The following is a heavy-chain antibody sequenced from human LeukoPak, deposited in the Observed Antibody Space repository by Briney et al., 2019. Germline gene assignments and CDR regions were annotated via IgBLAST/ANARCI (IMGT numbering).Heavy chain of an antibody. CDR3: ASQNSAVAGWGFDY. Sequence: SETLSLTCTVSGGSISTTSYYWNWLRQPPGKGLEWIGSIYFSGSTYYNPSLKSRVTISVDTSKNQFSLKLSSVTAADTAVYYCASQNSAVAGWGFDYWGQGTLVTVSS. D-gene: IGHD6-19*01. CDR1: GGSISTTSYY. J-gene: IGHJ4*02. CDR2: IYFSGST. V-gene: IGHV4-39*07.